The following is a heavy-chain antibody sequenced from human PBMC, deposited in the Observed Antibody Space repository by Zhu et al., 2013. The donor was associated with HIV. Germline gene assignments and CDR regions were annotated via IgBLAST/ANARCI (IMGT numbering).Heavy chain of an antibody. CDR3: ARGRYSSSWYDDY. J-gene: IGHJ4*02. D-gene: IGHD6-13*01. Sequence: QVQLQQWGAGLLKPSETLSLTCAVYGGSFSGYYWSWIRQPPGKGLEWIGEINHSGSTNYNPSLKSRVTISVDTSKNQFSLKLSSVTAADTAVYYCARGRYSSSWYDDYWGQGTPGHRLL. CDR1: GGSFSGYY. CDR2: INHSGST. V-gene: IGHV4-34*01.